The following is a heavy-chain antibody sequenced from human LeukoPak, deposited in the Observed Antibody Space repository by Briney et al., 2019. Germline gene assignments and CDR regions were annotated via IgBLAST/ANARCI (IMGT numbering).Heavy chain of an antibody. V-gene: IGHV4-59*01. CDR2: IYYNGSP. D-gene: IGHD6-13*01. J-gene: IGHJ3*02. CDR3: ARCRGYSSSWARTFDI. CDR1: GASIISYY. Sequence: SETLSLPCTVSGASIISYYWSWIRQPPGKGLEWIGYIYYNGSPNYNPSLKSRVTMSLDTSENQFSLKLTSVTAADTAVYYCARCRGYSSSWARTFDIWGQGTMVTVSS.